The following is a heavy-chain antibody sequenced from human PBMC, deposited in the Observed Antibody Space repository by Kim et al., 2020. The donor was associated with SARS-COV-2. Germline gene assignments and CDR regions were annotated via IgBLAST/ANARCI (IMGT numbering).Heavy chain of an antibody. J-gene: IGHJ6*02. CDR3: ARDLNCGGDCYRRYYYYGMDV. V-gene: IGHV3-21*01. CDR1: GFTFSSYS. Sequence: GGSLRLSCAASGFTFSSYSMNWVRQAPGKGLEWVSSISSSSSYIYYADSVKGRFTISRDNAKNSLYLQMNSLRAEDTAVYYCARDLNCGGDCYRRYYYYGMDVWGQGTTVTVSS. D-gene: IGHD2-21*02. CDR2: ISSSSSYI.